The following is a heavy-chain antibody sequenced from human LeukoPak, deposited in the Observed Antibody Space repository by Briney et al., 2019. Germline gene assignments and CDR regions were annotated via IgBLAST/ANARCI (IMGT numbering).Heavy chain of an antibody. Sequence: GGSLRLSCAASGFTFSDYYMSWIRQAPGKGLEWVSYVSSSGSTIYYADSVKGRFTISRDNAKNSLYLQMNNLRVEDTAVYYCARDQPIGYNYGYPFDNWGQGTLVTVSS. CDR3: ARDQPIGYNYGYPFDN. CDR1: GFTFSDYY. V-gene: IGHV3-11*04. J-gene: IGHJ4*02. D-gene: IGHD5-18*01. CDR2: VSSSGSTI.